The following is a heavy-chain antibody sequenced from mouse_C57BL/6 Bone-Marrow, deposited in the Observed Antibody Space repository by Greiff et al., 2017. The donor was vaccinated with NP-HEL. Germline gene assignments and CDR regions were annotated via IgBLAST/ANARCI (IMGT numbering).Heavy chain of an antibody. CDR3: VYYYGRGGY. J-gene: IGHJ2*01. Sequence: EVQRVESGPVLVKPGASVKMSCKASGYTFTDYYMNWVKQSHGKSLEWIGVINPYNGGTSYNQKFKGKATLTVDKSSSTAYMELNSLTSEDSAVYYCVYYYGRGGYWGQGTTLTVSS. D-gene: IGHD1-1*01. V-gene: IGHV1-19*01. CDR2: INPYNGGT. CDR1: GYTFTDYY.